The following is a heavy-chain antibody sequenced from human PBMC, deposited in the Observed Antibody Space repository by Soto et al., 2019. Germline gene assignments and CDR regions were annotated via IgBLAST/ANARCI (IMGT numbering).Heavy chain of an antibody. Sequence: GASLKISCQGSGYSFTSYWIGWVRQMPGKGLEWMGIIYPGDSDTRYSPSFQGQVTISADKSISTAYLQWSSLKASDTAMYYCARLPGGVDVVDATGSDAFDIWGQDTMVTVAS. CDR2: IYPGDSDT. J-gene: IGHJ3*02. CDR3: ARLPGGVDVVDATGSDAFDI. V-gene: IGHV5-51*01. CDR1: GYSFTSYW. D-gene: IGHD2-2*01.